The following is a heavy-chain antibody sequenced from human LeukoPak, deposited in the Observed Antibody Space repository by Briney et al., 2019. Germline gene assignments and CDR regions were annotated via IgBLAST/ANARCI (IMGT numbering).Heavy chain of an antibody. D-gene: IGHD6-13*01. J-gene: IGHJ4*02. V-gene: IGHV4-34*01. CDR3: ARGWGGAAAGNFDY. Sequence: PSETLSLTCAVCGGSFSGYYWSWIRQPPGKGLEWIGEINHSGSTNYNPSLKSRVTISVDTSRNQFSLKLSSVTAADTAVYYCARGWGGAAAGNFDYWGQGTLVTVSS. CDR1: GGSFSGYY. CDR2: INHSGST.